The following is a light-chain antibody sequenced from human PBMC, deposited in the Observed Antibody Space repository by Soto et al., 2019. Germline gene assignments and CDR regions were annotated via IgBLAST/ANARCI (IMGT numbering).Light chain of an antibody. CDR1: QGISNY. Sequence: DIQMTQSPSSLSASIGDRVTITCRASQGISNYLAWYQQKPGKPPKFLIYDASTLQSGVPSRFSGSGSGKDFTLTISSLQPEDVATYYCQTYDSVPVIFGPGTTVDI. V-gene: IGKV1-27*01. J-gene: IGKJ3*01. CDR2: DAS. CDR3: QTYDSVPVI.